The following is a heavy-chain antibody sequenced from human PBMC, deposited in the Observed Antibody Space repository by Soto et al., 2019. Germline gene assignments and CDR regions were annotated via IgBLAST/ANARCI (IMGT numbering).Heavy chain of an antibody. D-gene: IGHD3-10*02. V-gene: IGHV3-30*18. CDR3: AKDNDRGVINYFDY. CDR1: GFTFSTYG. Sequence: PGGSLRLSCAASGFTFSTYGMHWVRQAPGKGLEWVALVSYDGSNKNYADSVKGRFAISRDNSKSTLYLQMNMLRTDDTAVYYCAKDNDRGVINYFDYWGQGTLVTVSS. CDR2: VSYDGSNK. J-gene: IGHJ4*02.